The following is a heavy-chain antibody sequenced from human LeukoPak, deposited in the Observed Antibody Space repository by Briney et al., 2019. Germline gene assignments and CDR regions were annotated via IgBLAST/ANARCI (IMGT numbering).Heavy chain of an antibody. Sequence: GGSLRLSFAASGFTFSSYSMNWVRQAPGKGLVWVSRVNSDGSRTTYADSVKGRFTISRDNANNTLYLQMNSLTAEDTAVYYCASEGSVTNDYWGQGSLVTVSS. V-gene: IGHV3-74*03. CDR1: GFTFSSYS. J-gene: IGHJ4*02. CDR2: VNSDGSRT. CDR3: ASEGSVTNDY. D-gene: IGHD4-17*01.